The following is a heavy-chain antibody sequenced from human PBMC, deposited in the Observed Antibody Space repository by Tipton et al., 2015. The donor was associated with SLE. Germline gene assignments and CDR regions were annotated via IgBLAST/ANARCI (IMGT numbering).Heavy chain of an antibody. J-gene: IGHJ6*02. CDR2: INSDGSST. D-gene: IGHD2-2*01. CDR3: ARKVVVPGAIRDYYGMDV. V-gene: IGHV3-74*01. CDR1: GITLSSYW. Sequence: SLRLSCAASGITLSSYWMHWVRQAPGKGLVWVSHINSDGSSTSYADSVKGRFTISRDNAKNTLYLQMNSLRAEDTAVYYCARKVVVPGAIRDYYGMDVWGQGTTFTVSS.